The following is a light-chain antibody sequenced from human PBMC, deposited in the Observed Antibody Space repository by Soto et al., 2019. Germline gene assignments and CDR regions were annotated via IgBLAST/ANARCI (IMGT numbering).Light chain of an antibody. CDR1: SSDVGGYNY. V-gene: IGLV2-14*01. J-gene: IGLJ2*01. CDR3: SSYTGSSTLV. Sequence: QSVLTQPASVYGSPGQSITISCTGTSSDVGGYNYVSWYQQYPGKAPKLMIYDVSNRPSGVSNRFSGSKSGNTASLTISGLQAEDEADYYCSSYTGSSTLVFGGGTKVTVL. CDR2: DVS.